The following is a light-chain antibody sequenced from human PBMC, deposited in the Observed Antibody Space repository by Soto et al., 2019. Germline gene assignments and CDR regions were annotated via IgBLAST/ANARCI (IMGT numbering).Light chain of an antibody. Sequence: DIQMTQSPSSLSASVGDRVSITCRASQSISTYLNWFQQKPGEAPNLLIYAASTLQSGVPSRFSGSGSGTDFTLTISSLQAEDFATYYCQQSYDHPVTFGQGTRLELK. CDR2: AAS. J-gene: IGKJ5*01. CDR3: QQSYDHPVT. CDR1: QSISTY. V-gene: IGKV1-39*01.